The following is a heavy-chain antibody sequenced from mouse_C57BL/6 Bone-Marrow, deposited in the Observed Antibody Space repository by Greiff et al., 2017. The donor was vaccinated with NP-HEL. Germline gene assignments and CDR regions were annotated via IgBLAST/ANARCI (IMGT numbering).Heavy chain of an antibody. CDR1: GYTFTSYW. J-gene: IGHJ4*01. CDR2: INPSNGGT. V-gene: IGHV1-53*01. CDR3: ARGGLYGNPYYYAMDY. D-gene: IGHD2-1*01. Sequence: QVQLQQPGTELVKPGASVKLSCKASGYTFTSYWMHWVKQRPGQGLEWIGNINPSNGGTNYNEKFKSKATLTVDKSSSTAYMQLSSLTSEDSAVYYCARGGLYGNPYYYAMDYWGQGTSVTVSS.